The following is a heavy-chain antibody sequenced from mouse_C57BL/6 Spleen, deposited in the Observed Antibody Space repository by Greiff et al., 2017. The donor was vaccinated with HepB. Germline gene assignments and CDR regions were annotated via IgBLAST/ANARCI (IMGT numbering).Heavy chain of an antibody. CDR2: IYPGDGDT. V-gene: IGHV1-82*01. CDR1: GYAFSSSW. Sequence: QVQLKQSGPELVKPGASVKISCKASGYAFSSSWMNWVKQRPGKGLEWIGRIYPGDGDTNYNGKFKGKATLTADKSSSTAYMQLSSLTSEDSAVYFCARERTTVVAFDYWGQGTTLTVSS. CDR3: ARERTTVVAFDY. J-gene: IGHJ2*01. D-gene: IGHD1-1*01.